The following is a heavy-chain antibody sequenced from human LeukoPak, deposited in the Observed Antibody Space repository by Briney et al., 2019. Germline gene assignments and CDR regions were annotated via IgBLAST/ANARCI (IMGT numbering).Heavy chain of an antibody. Sequence: PGGSLRLSCTASGFTFGDYAMSWFRQAPGKGLEWVGFIRSKAYGGTTEYAASVKGRFTISRDDSKSIAYLQMNSLKTEDTAVYYCTRPGYYDSSGYSVYWGQGTLVTVSS. CDR2: IRSKAYGGTT. CDR1: GFTFGDYA. J-gene: IGHJ4*02. CDR3: TRPGYYDSSGYSVY. D-gene: IGHD3-22*01. V-gene: IGHV3-49*03.